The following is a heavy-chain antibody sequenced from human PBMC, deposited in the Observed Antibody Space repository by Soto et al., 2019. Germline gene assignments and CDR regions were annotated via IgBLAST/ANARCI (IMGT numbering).Heavy chain of an antibody. D-gene: IGHD3-10*01. CDR3: GRGRKDLIAGRAPRWMWPPP. CDR1: GGSISSDF. V-gene: IGHV4-59*01. J-gene: IGHJ5*02. CDR2: ISISGNT. Sequence: PSETLSLTCTVYGGSISSDFWSWIRQPPGKGLEWIGYISISGNTDYSPSLKSRATISADTSRNQFSLKLRSVTTADTAVYFCGRGRKDLIAGRAPRWMWPPPWDQGTRVT.